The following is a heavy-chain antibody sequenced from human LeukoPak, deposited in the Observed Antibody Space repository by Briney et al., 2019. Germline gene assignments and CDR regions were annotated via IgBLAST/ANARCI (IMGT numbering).Heavy chain of an antibody. CDR1: GSACTSSG. D-gene: IGHD6-13*01. J-gene: IGHJ5*02. V-gene: IGHV1-69*04. Sequence: SVNLSFNGSGSACTSSGYNWMWQAPGQGLEWMGRIIPILGIANYAQTFQGRVTITADKSTGTAYLELRSLISEDRASYSCGSISAHIGSFDPWGQGTLVTVSS. CDR3: GSISAHIGSFDP. CDR2: IIPILGIA.